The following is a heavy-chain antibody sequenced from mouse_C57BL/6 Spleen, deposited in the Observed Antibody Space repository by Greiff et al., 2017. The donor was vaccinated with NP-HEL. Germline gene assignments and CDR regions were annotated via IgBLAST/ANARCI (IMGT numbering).Heavy chain of an antibody. D-gene: IGHD3-2*02. V-gene: IGHV1-82*01. J-gene: IGHJ2*01. CDR1: GYAFSSSW. CDR2: IYPGDGDT. Sequence: VQLQQSGPELVKPGASVKISCKASGYAFSSSWMNWVKQRPGKGLEWIGRIYPGDGDTNYNGKFKGKATLTADKSSSTAYMQLSSLTSEDSAVYFCARRRDSSGFIDYWGQGTTLTVSS. CDR3: ARRRDSSGFIDY.